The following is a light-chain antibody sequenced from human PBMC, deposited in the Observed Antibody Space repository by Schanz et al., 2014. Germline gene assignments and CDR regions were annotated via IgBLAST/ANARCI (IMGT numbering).Light chain of an antibody. CDR3: QHYYTTPFT. CDR2: GAS. J-gene: IGKJ3*01. V-gene: IGKV3-15*01. CDR1: QSVSSTY. Sequence: EIVLTQSPGTLSLSPGERATLSCRASQSVSSTYLAWYQQKPGQAPRLLIYGASTRATGIPARFSGSGSGTEFTLTISSLQAEDVAVYYCQHYYTTPFTFGPGTKVEIK.